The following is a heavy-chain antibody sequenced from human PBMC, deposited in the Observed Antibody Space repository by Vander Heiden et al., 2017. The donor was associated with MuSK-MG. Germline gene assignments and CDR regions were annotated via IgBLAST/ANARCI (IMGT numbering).Heavy chain of an antibody. V-gene: IGHV1-69*12. D-gene: IGHD3-22*01. CDR2: FGTA. CDR3: ARARTSGYYYDSSGYYFTAPLDY. CDR1: GGTFSSYA. J-gene: IGHJ4*02. Sequence: QVQLVQSGAEVKTPGPSVKVSCKASGGTFSSYAIFGTANYAQKFQGRVTITADESTSTAYMELSSLRSEDTAVYYCARARTSGYYYDSSGYYFTAPLDYWGQGTLVTVSS.